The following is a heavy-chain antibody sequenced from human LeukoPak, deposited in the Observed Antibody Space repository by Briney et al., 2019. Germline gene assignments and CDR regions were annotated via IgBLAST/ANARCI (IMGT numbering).Heavy chain of an antibody. D-gene: IGHD3-10*01. V-gene: IGHV3-23*01. CDR3: VKEHVDRAFTRSFEI. Sequence: PGGSLRLSCAASGFSFSTNPMSWVRQAPGKGLEWVSAISPDRTYYADSVRGRFTISRDTYKNTVDLHISSQRAEDTAIYYCVKEHVDRAFTRSFEIWGQGTVVTVSS. CDR2: ISPDRT. CDR1: GFSFSTNP. J-gene: IGHJ3*02.